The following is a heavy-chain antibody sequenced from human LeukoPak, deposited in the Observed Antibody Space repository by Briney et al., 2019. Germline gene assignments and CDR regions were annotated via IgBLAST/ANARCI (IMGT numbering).Heavy chain of an antibody. CDR2: INPNSGGT. J-gene: IGHJ4*02. CDR1: GYTFTGYY. D-gene: IGHD5-12*01. V-gene: IGHV1-2*04. CDR3: ARDLGGYDDY. Sequence: ASVKVSFKASGYTFTGYYIHWVRPAPGQGLEWMGWINPNSGGTNYAQKFQGWVTMTRDTSISTAYMELSRLRSDDTAVYYCARDLGGYDDYWGQGTLVTVSS.